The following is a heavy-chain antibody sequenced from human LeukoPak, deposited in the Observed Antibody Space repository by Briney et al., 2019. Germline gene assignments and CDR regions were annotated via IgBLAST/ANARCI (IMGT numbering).Heavy chain of an antibody. CDR3: AQKRPGTYPFDF. V-gene: IGHV3-23*01. J-gene: IGHJ4*02. CDR2: SGTSGDT. CDR1: GFTFSNYA. D-gene: IGHD6-13*01. Sequence: AGSLRLSCAASGFTFSNYALNWVRQAPGKGLEWVSASGTSGDTYYADSVRGRFTISRDNAKNMVYLQMSSLRAEDTALYYCAQKRPGTYPFDFWGQGTLVTVSS.